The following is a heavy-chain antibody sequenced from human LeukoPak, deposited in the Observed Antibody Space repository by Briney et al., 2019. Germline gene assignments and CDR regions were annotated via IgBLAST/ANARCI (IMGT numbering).Heavy chain of an antibody. CDR2: ITGRGAST. CDR3: AKVPPSPGWWYFDL. Sequence: GGSLRLSCAAFGFTFSSYAMSWVRQAPGKGLEWVSAITGRGASTYYADSVKGRFTISRDNSKNTLYLQMNSLRAEDTAVYYCAKVPPSPGWWYFDLWGRGTLVTVSS. V-gene: IGHV3-23*01. J-gene: IGHJ2*01. CDR1: GFTFSSYA.